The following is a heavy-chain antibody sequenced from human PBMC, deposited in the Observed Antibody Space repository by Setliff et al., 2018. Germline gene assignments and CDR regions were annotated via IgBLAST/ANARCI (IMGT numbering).Heavy chain of an antibody. CDR1: GYTFTSYY. V-gene: IGHV1-46*01. D-gene: IGHD6-19*01. CDR2: INPSGGST. CDR3: ASGGSSGWYVVDY. J-gene: IGHJ4*02. Sequence: ASVKVSCKASGYTFTSYYMHWVRQAPGQGLEWMGIINPSGGSTSYAQKFQGRVTITRDTSASTAYMELSSLRSEDTAVYYCASGGSSGWYVVDYWGQGTLVTVSS.